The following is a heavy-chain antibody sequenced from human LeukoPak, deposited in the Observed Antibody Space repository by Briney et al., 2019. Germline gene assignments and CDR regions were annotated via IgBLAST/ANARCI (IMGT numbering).Heavy chain of an antibody. CDR1: GYTFTSYD. D-gene: IGHD3-3*01. V-gene: IGHV1-8*01. CDR3: ARGGKYYDFWSGYLDYYYGMDV. CDR2: MNPNSGNT. J-gene: IGHJ6*02. Sequence: ASVKVSCKASGYTFTSYDINWVRQATGQGLEWMGWMNPNSGNTGYAQKFQGRVTMPRNTSISTAYMELSSLRSEDTAVYYCARGGKYYDFWSGYLDYYYGMDVWGQGTTVTVSS.